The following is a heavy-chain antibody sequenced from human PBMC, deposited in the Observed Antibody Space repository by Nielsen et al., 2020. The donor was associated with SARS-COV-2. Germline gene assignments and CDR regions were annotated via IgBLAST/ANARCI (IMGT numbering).Heavy chain of an antibody. J-gene: IGHJ4*02. Sequence: ASVKVSCKASGYTFTSYGISWVRQAPGQGLEWMGWISAYNGNTNYAQKLQGRVTMTRDTSTHTVYMELSSLRSEDTAVFYCARSAVGGKNFDSWGQGTLITVSS. CDR3: ARSAVGGKNFDS. CDR1: GYTFTSYG. V-gene: IGHV1-18*01. CDR2: ISAYNGNT. D-gene: IGHD6-13*01.